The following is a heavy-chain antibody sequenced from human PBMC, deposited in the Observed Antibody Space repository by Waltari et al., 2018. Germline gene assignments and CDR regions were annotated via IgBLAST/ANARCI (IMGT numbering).Heavy chain of an antibody. J-gene: IGHJ4*02. Sequence: EVQLVESGGGLVQPGRSLRLSCAASGFTFDDYAMHWVRQAPGKGLEWVSGISWNSGSIGDADSVKGRFTISRDNAKNSLYLQMNSLRAEDTALYYCAGDGHSYFYGSWSDYWGQGTLVTVSS. CDR1: GFTFDDYA. CDR2: ISWNSGSI. D-gene: IGHD3-10*01. CDR3: AGDGHSYFYGSWSDY. V-gene: IGHV3-9*01.